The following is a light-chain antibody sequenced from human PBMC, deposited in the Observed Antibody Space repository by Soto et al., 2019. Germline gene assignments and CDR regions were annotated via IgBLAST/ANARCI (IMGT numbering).Light chain of an antibody. Sequence: QSALTQPASVSGSPGQSITISCTGTSSDIGGYNYVSWYQQHPGKAPKLMIYDVSNRPSGVSNRFSGSKSGNTASLTISGLLAEDEADYFCSSYTSSSTPHVVFGGGTQLTVL. CDR2: DVS. CDR1: SSDIGGYNY. V-gene: IGLV2-14*01. CDR3: SSYTSSSTPHVV. J-gene: IGLJ2*01.